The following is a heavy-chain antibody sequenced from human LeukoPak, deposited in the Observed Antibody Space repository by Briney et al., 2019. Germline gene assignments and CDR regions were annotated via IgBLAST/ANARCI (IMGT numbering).Heavy chain of an antibody. V-gene: IGHV4-34*01. CDR3: ARSRIQLWLTQSVYYGMDV. Sequence: PSETLSLTCAVYGGSFSGYCWSWIRQPPGKGLEWIGEINHSGTTNYNPSLKSRVTISVDTSKNQFSLKLSSVTAAATAVYYCARSRIQLWLTQSVYYGMDVWGQGTTVTVSS. D-gene: IGHD5-18*01. CDR1: GGSFSGYC. CDR2: INHSGTT. J-gene: IGHJ6*02.